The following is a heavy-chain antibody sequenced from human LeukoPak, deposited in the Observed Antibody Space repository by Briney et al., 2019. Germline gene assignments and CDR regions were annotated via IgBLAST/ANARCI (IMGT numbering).Heavy chain of an antibody. CDR1: GYTFTGYY. J-gene: IGHJ6*03. CDR2: INPNSGGT. CDR3: ARGPSITMVRGGQWYYYMDV. V-gene: IGHV1-2*02. D-gene: IGHD3-10*01. Sequence: EASVKVSCKASGYTFTGYYMHWVRQAPGQGLEWMGWINPNSGGTNYAQKFQGRVTMTRDTSISTAYMELSSLRSEDTAVYYCARGPSITMVRGGQWYYYMDVWGKGTTVTISS.